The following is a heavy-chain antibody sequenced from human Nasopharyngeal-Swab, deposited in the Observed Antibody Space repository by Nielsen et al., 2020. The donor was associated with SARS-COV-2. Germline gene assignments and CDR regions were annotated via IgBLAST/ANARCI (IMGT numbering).Heavy chain of an antibody. J-gene: IGHJ6*02. CDR3: ASYDYGDYVFYYYGMDV. Sequence: ASVKVSCKASGYTFTGYYMHWVRQAPGRGLEWMGRINPNSGGTNYAQKFQGRVTMTRDTSISTAYMELSRLRSDDTAVYYCASYDYGDYVFYYYGMDVWGQGTTVTVSS. D-gene: IGHD4-17*01. V-gene: IGHV1-2*06. CDR1: GYTFTGYY. CDR2: INPNSGGT.